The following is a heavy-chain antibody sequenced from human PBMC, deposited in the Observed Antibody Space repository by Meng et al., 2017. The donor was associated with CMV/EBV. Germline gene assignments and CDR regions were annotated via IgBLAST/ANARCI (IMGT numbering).Heavy chain of an antibody. Sequence: SGFTFSSYSMNWVRQAPGKGLEWVSSISSSYIYYADSVKGRFTISRDNAKNSLYLQMNSLRAEDTAVYYCARDFPLVVVPAAGFDPWGQGTLVTVSS. V-gene: IGHV3-21*01. J-gene: IGHJ5*02. D-gene: IGHD2-2*01. CDR3: ARDFPLVVVPAAGFDP. CDR1: GFTFSSYS. CDR2: ISSSYI.